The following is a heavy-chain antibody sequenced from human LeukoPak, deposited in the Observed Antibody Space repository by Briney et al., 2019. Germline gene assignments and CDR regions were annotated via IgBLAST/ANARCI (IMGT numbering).Heavy chain of an antibody. CDR1: GFTFSSYA. CDR2: ISGSGGST. Sequence: GGSLRLSCAASGFTFSSYAMSWVRQAPGKGLEWVSAISGSGGSTYYADSVKGRFAISRDNSKNTLYLQMNSLRAEDTAVYYCAKDPDYDSTYYWGQGTLVTVSP. V-gene: IGHV3-23*01. D-gene: IGHD3-22*01. J-gene: IGHJ4*02. CDR3: AKDPDYDSTYY.